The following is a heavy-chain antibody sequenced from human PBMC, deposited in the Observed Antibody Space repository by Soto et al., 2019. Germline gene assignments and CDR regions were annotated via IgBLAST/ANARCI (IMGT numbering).Heavy chain of an antibody. Sequence: SVKVSCKASGGTFSSYAISWVRQAPGQGLEWMGGIIPIFGTANYAQKFQGRVTITADKSTSTAYMELSSLRSEDTAVHYCARAMFQGYYDSLYYFDYWGQGTLVTVSS. D-gene: IGHD3-22*01. J-gene: IGHJ4*02. CDR1: GGTFSSYA. CDR3: ARAMFQGYYDSLYYFDY. CDR2: IIPIFGTA. V-gene: IGHV1-69*06.